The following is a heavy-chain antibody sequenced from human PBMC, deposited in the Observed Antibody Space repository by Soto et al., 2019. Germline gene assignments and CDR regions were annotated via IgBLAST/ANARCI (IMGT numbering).Heavy chain of an antibody. CDR2: INTYNGNR. Sequence: ASVKVSCEASGYRYSSYGINWVRQAPGQGLEWMGWINTYNGNRNYAQKFEDRVTMTTATSTNTVYMELRSLKSDDTAIYYCARDRLRGYDSSGFYSWGQGTLVTVSS. D-gene: IGHD3-22*01. CDR3: ARDRLRGYDSSGFYS. CDR1: GYRYSSYG. V-gene: IGHV1-18*01. J-gene: IGHJ4*02.